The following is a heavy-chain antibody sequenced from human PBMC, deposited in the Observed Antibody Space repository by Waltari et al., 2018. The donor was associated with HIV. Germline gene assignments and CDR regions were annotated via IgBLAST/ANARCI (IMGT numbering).Heavy chain of an antibody. CDR3: AKDPYYYDSSGYADYFDY. CDR2: RSYDGSNK. Sequence: QVQLVESGGGVVQPGRSLRLSCAASGFTFRTYGTHWLRQAPGKGLEWVAVRSYDGSNKYYADSVKGRFTISRDNSKNTLYLQMNSLRAEDTAVYYCAKDPYYYDSSGYADYFDYWGQGTLVTVSS. CDR1: GFTFRTYG. V-gene: IGHV3-30*18. D-gene: IGHD3-22*01. J-gene: IGHJ4*02.